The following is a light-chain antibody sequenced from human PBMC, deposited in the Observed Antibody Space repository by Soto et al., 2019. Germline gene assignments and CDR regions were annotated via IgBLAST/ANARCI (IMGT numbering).Light chain of an antibody. CDR1: SWHTNYA. CDR2: LNSDGSH. V-gene: IGLV4-69*01. CDR3: QTWGTGSWV. J-gene: IGLJ3*02. Sequence: QAVVTQSPSASASLGASVKLTCTLSSWHTNYAIAWHQQQPEKGPRYLMKLNSDGSHSKGDGIPDRFSGSSSGAERYLTISSLQSEDEADYYCQTWGTGSWVFGGGTKVTVL.